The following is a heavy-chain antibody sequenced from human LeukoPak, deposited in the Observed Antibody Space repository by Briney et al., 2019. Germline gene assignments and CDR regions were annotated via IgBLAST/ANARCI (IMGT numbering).Heavy chain of an antibody. V-gene: IGHV4-31*03. CDR2: IYYSGST. CDR1: GGSISSGGYY. CDR3: ARATTRYVLDY. Sequence: SETPSLTCTVSGGSISSGGYYWSWIRQHPGKGLEWIGYIYYSGSTYYNPSLKSRVTISVDTSKNQFSLKLSSVTAADTAVYYCARATTRYVLDYWGQGALVTVSS. D-gene: IGHD3-16*01. J-gene: IGHJ4*02.